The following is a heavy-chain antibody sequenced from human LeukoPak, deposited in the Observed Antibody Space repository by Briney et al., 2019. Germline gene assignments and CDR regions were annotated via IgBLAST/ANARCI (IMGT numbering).Heavy chain of an antibody. Sequence: GGSLRLSCAASAFTVSSNYMSWVRQAPGKGLEWVSVIYSGGSTYYADSVKGRFTISRDNSKNTLYLQMNSLRAEDTAVYYCARARYSGYDSPYYFDYWGQGTLVTVSS. CDR2: IYSGGST. CDR1: AFTVSSNY. V-gene: IGHV3-53*01. J-gene: IGHJ4*02. D-gene: IGHD5-12*01. CDR3: ARARYSGYDSPYYFDY.